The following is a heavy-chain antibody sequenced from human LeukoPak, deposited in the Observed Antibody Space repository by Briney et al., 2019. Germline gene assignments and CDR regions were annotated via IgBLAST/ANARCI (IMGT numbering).Heavy chain of an antibody. CDR2: IWYDGSNK. D-gene: IGHD6-13*01. CDR3: ARDFGRDSSTPEYNWFDP. Sequence: GGSLRLSCAASGFTFSSYGMHWVRQAPGKGLEWVAVIWYDGSNKYYADSVKGRFTISRDNSKNTLYLQMNSLRAEDTAVYYCARDFGRDSSTPEYNWFDPWGRGTLVTVSS. V-gene: IGHV3-33*01. J-gene: IGHJ5*02. CDR1: GFTFSSYG.